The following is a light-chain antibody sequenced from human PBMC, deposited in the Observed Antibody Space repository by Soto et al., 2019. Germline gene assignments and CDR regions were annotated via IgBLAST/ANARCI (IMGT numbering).Light chain of an antibody. CDR2: GVT. J-gene: IGLJ1*01. CDR3: CSHAGSYTYV. Sequence: QSVLTQPRSVSGSPGQSLTISCTGTSSDVGGYNYVSWYQQYPGKVPKLMIYGVTKRPSGVPDRFSGSKSGNTASLTISGLQAEDEADYYCCSHAGSYTYVFVTGTKVTVL. V-gene: IGLV2-11*01. CDR1: SSDVGGYNY.